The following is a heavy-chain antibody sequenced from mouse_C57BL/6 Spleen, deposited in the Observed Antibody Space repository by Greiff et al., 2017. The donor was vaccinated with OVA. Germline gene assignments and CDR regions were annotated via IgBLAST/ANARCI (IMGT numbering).Heavy chain of an antibody. CDR3: AGHEWFAY. J-gene: IGHJ3*01. V-gene: IGHV1-69*01. CDR2: IDPSDSYT. CDR1: GYTFTSYW. Sequence: QVQLQQPGAELVMPGASVKLSCKASGYTFTSYWMHWVKQRPGQGLEWIGEIDPSDSYTNYNQKFKGKSTLTVDKSSSTAYMQLSSLTSEDSAVYYCAGHEWFAYWGQGTLVTVSA. D-gene: IGHD6-1*01.